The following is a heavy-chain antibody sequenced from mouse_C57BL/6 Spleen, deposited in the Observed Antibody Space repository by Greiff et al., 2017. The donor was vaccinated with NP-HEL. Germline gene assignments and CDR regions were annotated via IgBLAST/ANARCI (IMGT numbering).Heavy chain of an antibody. V-gene: IGHV1-69*01. J-gene: IGHJ4*01. CDR3: ARNRNAMDY. CDR1: GYTFTSYW. CDR2: IDPSDSYT. Sequence: QVQLKQPGAELVMPGASVKLSCKASGYTFTSYWMHWVKQRPGQGLEWIGEIDPSDSYTNYNQKFKGKSTLTVDKSSSTAYMQLSSLTSEDSAVYYCARNRNAMDYWGQGTSVTVSS.